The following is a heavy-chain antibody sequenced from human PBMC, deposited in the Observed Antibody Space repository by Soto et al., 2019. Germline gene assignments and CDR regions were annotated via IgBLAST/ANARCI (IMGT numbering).Heavy chain of an antibody. CDR3: ARVVEYQLLTPAVYYCYMDV. V-gene: IGHV4-4*02. Sequence: PSETLSLTCAVSSGSISSSNWWSWVRQPPGKGLEWIGEIYHSGSTNYNPSLKSRVTISVDKSKNQFSLKLSSVTAADTAVYYCARVVEYQLLTPAVYYCYMDVWGKGTTVTVSS. D-gene: IGHD2-2*01. J-gene: IGHJ6*03. CDR2: IYHSGST. CDR1: SGSISSSNW.